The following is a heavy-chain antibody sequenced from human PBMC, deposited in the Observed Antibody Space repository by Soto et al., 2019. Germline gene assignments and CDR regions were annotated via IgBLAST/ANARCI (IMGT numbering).Heavy chain of an antibody. CDR2: INAGNGNT. D-gene: IGHD1-1*01. V-gene: IGHV1-3*01. J-gene: IGHJ6*02. CDR3: ARDGTSEDPLYYYYYGMDV. Sequence: QVQLVQSGAEVKKPGASVKVSCKASGYTFTSYAMHWVRQAPGQRLEWMGWINAGNGNTKYSQKFQGRVTITRDTSASTAYMELSSLRSEDTAVYYCARDGTSEDPLYYYYYGMDVWGQGTTVTVSS. CDR1: GYTFTSYA.